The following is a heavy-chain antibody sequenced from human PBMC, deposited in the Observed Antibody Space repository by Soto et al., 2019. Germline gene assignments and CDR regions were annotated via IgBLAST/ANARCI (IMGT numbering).Heavy chain of an antibody. D-gene: IGHD2-2*01. V-gene: IGHV4-34*01. CDR2: INHSGST. CDR3: ARGGRIVVVPAAPGAYYYYYMDV. J-gene: IGHJ6*03. CDR1: GGSFSGYY. Sequence: SEPLSLTCAVYGGSFSGYYWSWIRQPPGKGLEWIGEINHSGSTNYNPSLKSRVTISVDTSKNQFSLKLSSVTAADTAVYYCARGGRIVVVPAAPGAYYYYYMDVWGKGTTVTVSS.